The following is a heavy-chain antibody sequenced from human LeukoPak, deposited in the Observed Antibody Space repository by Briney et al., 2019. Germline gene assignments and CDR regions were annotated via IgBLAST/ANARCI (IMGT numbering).Heavy chain of an antibody. CDR2: ISAYNGNT. J-gene: IGHJ4*02. Sequence: ASVKVSCKASGYTFTSYGISWVRQAPGQGLEWMGWISAYNGNTNYAQKLQGRVTITADKSTSTAYMELSSLRSEDTAVYYCASDRYYGSGSYWGQGTLVTVSS. CDR1: GYTFTSYG. V-gene: IGHV1-18*01. CDR3: ASDRYYGSGSY. D-gene: IGHD3-10*01.